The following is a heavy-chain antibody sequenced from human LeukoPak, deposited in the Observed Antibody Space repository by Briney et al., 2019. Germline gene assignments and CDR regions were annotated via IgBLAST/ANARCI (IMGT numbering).Heavy chain of an antibody. D-gene: IGHD3-22*01. CDR1: GFTFDDYA. J-gene: IGHJ4*02. Sequence: GRSLRLSCAASGFTFDDYAMHWVRQAPGKGLEWVSGIRWNSGTIGYADPVKGRFTISRDNAKNSLYLQMSSLRAEDMALYYCAKDIRSYYDSSAIDYWGQGTLVTVSS. CDR3: AKDIRSYYDSSAIDY. CDR2: IRWNSGTI. V-gene: IGHV3-9*03.